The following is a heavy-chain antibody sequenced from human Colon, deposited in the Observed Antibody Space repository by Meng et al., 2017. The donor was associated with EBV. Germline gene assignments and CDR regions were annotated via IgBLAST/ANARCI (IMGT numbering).Heavy chain of an antibody. CDR2: LYAGGTT. CDR1: GFTVSSSY. D-gene: IGHD3-22*01. Sequence: QLLESGGGLIRPGGSLRLSCAASGFTVSSSYMNWVRQAPGKGLEWVSVLYAGGTTYYADSVKGRFTISRDNSKNTLHLQMNSLRAEDTAVYYCARDSSGAYSLDYWGRGTLVTVSS. CDR3: ARDSSGAYSLDY. J-gene: IGHJ4*02. V-gene: IGHV3-53*01.